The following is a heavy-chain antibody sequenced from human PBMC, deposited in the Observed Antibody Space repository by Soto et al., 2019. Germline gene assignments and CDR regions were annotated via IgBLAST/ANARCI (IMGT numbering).Heavy chain of an antibody. CDR2: VYYTGST. CDR3: ARRASRSGWFDY. J-gene: IGHJ4*02. CDR1: GGSVSSGRYY. Sequence: PSESLSLTCTVSGGSVSSGRYYWSWSRQPSGKGLEWIGYVYYTGSTHCNPSLKSRVTISVDTSKNQFSLKLNSVTAADTAVYYCARRASRSGWFDYWGQGTLVTVSS. D-gene: IGHD6-19*01. V-gene: IGHV4-61*01.